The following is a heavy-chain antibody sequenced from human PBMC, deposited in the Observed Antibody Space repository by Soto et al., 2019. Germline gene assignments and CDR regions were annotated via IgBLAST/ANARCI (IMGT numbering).Heavy chain of an antibody. CDR1: GASVSSGDYY. CDR2: IYSSGGS. CDR3: VGTGTTDDY. V-gene: IGHV4-30-4*01. Sequence: QVQLQESGPGLVKPSQTLSLTCTVSGASVSSGDYYWSCIRQPPGKGLEWIGYIYSSGGSYYNPSFKGRLTISIDTSKNQFSLKLNSVTVADTAIYYCVGTGTTDDYWGRGTLVTVSS. D-gene: IGHD1-1*01. J-gene: IGHJ4*02.